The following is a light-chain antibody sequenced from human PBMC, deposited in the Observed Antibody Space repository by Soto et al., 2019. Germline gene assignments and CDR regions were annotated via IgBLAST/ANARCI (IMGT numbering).Light chain of an antibody. CDR3: QQFSSYPLT. J-gene: IGKJ4*01. CDR1: QSVTNNY. CDR2: GAS. Sequence: DIVLTQSPGPLSLSPGERATLSCRASQSVTNNYLAWYQQKPGQAPRLLIDGASSRATGVPDRFSGTGSGTDFTLTISRLEPEDFAVYYCQQFSSYPLTFGGGTKVDI. V-gene: IGKV3-20*01.